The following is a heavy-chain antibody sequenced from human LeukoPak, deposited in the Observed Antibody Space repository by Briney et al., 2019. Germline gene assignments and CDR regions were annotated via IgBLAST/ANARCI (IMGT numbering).Heavy chain of an antibody. D-gene: IGHD6-19*01. Sequence: SETLSVTCAYTRESFSVYYWSWMRQPPGKGLEWIGEINHSGSTNYNPSLKSRVTISVDTSKNQFSLKLSSVTAADTAVYYCARAALPWLPTGWFDPWGQGTLVTVSS. J-gene: IGHJ5*02. CDR3: ARAALPWLPTGWFDP. CDR1: RESFSVYY. CDR2: INHSGST. V-gene: IGHV4-34*01.